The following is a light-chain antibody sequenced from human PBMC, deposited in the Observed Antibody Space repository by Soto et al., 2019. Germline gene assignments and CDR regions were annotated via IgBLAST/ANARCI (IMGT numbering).Light chain of an antibody. V-gene: IGKV3-11*01. J-gene: IGKJ1*01. CDR1: QSVSSY. CDR2: DAS. CDR3: QQRSNWPVT. Sequence: EIVLTQSPATLSLSPGERATLSCRASQSVSSYLAWYQQKPGQTPRLLIYDASNRATDIPARFSGSGSGTDFTPTISSLEPEDFAVYYCQQRSNWPVTFGQGTKVDIK.